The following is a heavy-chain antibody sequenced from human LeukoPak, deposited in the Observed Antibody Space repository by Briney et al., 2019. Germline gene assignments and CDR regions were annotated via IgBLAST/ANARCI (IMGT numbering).Heavy chain of an antibody. Sequence: ASVQVSCPASAYAFPSYDMHWARPAPVQALEWMGWFNPNSGGTNYAQKFQGRVTMTRDTSISTAYMELSRLRSDDTAVYYCARGPFDFWSGYGVDVWGHGTTVTVCS. CDR3: ARGPFDFWSGYGVDV. V-gene: IGHV1-2*02. CDR2: FNPNSGGT. D-gene: IGHD3-3*01. J-gene: IGHJ6*02. CDR1: AYAFPSYD.